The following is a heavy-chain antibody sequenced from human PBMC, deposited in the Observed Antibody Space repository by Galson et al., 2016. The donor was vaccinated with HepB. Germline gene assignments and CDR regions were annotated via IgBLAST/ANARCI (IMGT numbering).Heavy chain of an antibody. J-gene: IGHJ6*02. CDR2: SYGDGRT. CDR1: GLPVSNDY. V-gene: IGHV3-53*01. CDR3: ARDPGFRNGMDV. Sequence: SLRLSCAAYGLPVSNDYMSWVRQAPGKGLKWVSVSYGDGRTYYAESVKGRFTISRNTSKNTVFLQMNSLRGEDTAVYYCARDPGFRNGMDVGGQGTTVTVS.